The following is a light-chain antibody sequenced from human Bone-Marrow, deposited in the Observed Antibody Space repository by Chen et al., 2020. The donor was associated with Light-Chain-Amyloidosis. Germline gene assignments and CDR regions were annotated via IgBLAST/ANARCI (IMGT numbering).Light chain of an antibody. J-gene: IGLJ3*02. V-gene: IGLV3-21*02. CDR2: DDS. Sequence: SYVLTHPSSVSVAPGQTATIACGGNNIGSTSVHWYQQTPGQAPLLVVYDDSDRPSGIPERLSGSNSGNTATLTISRVEAGDEADYYCPVWDRSSDRPVFGGGTKLTVL. CDR1: NIGSTS. CDR3: PVWDRSSDRPV.